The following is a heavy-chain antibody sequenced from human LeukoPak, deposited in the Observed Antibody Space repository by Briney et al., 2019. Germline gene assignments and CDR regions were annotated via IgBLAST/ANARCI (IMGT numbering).Heavy chain of an antibody. J-gene: IGHJ4*02. D-gene: IGHD3-3*01. V-gene: IGHV4-30-4*08. CDR1: GASISSGDYY. CDR2: IYYSGST. Sequence: SQTLSLTCTVSGASISSGDYYWSWIRQHPGKGLEWLGYIYYSGSTHYNPSLQSRLTISLDTSKNQFSLKLSSVTAADTAVYYCARHGYDFWSGPPFDYWGQGTLVTVSS. CDR3: ARHGYDFWSGPPFDY.